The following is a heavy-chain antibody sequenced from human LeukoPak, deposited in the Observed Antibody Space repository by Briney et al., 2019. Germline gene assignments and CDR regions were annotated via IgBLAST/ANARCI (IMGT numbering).Heavy chain of an antibody. J-gene: IGHJ4*02. V-gene: IGHV2-5*02. CDR2: IYWDDDK. Sequence: ESGPTLVNPTQTLTLTCTFSGFSLSTSGVGVGWIRQPPGKALEWLALIYWDDDKRYSPSLKSRLTITRDTSKNHVFLTMTNVGPVDTATYYCAHRKAYCSGGNCYPHFDYWGQGTLVTVSS. D-gene: IGHD2-15*01. CDR3: AHRKAYCSGGNCYPHFDY. CDR1: GFSLSTSGVG.